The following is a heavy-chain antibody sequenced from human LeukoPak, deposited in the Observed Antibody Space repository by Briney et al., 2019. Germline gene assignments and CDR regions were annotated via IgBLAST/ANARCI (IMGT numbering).Heavy chain of an antibody. CDR1: GFSFTNYW. V-gene: IGHV5-51*01. D-gene: IGHD5-24*01. CDR3: ARQIPGRDGYNYAGDY. CDR2: IWPGDSDT. Sequence: GESLKISCKGFGFSFTNYWIGWVRPMPGHGLEWMGIIWPGDSDTRYNPSFRGQVTISADKSSSTAFLQWSSLKASDTAMYYCARQIPGRDGYNYAGDYWGQGTLVTVSS. J-gene: IGHJ4*02.